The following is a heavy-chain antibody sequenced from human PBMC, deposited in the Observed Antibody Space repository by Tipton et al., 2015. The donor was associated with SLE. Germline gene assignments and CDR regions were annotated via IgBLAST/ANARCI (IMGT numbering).Heavy chain of an antibody. CDR2: FHKGGTT. D-gene: IGHD2-15*01. J-gene: IGHJ6*02. V-gene: IGHV4-59*01. Sequence: TLSLTCSVSGDSTNTYHWSWIRQPPGRGLEWIGNFHKGGTTDYNPSLKSRVTISLDTSKKQFSLKLGSMTAADTAVYYCARDRGYCSGGSCRGMDVWGQGATVTVS. CDR1: GDSTNTYH. CDR3: ARDRGYCSGGSCRGMDV.